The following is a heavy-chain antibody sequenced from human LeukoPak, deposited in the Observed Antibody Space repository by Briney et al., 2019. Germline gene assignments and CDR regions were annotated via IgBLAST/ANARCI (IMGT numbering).Heavy chain of an antibody. CDR2: IYYSGST. CDR1: GGSISSYY. D-gene: IGHD6-19*01. J-gene: IGHJ2*01. Sequence: SETLSLTCTVSGGSISSYYWSWIRQPPGKGLEWIGYIYYSGSTNYNPSLKSRVTISVDTSKNQFSLKLSSVTAADTAVYYCAHSSGWYLRRNDWYFDLWGRGTLVTVSS. V-gene: IGHV4-59*01. CDR3: AHSSGWYLRRNDWYFDL.